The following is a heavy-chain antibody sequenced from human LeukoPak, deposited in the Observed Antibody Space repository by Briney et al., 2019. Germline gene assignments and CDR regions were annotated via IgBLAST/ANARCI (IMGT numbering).Heavy chain of an antibody. Sequence: SETLSLTCTVSGGSISSYYWTWIRQSAGKGLEWIGRMYTSGSTKYSPSFESRVTMSGDASKNQFSLRLNSVTAADTAIYYCARIYSRGWSLDYWGPGTLVTVSS. V-gene: IGHV4-4*07. CDR2: MYTSGST. J-gene: IGHJ4*02. D-gene: IGHD6-19*01. CDR1: GGSISSYY. CDR3: ARIYSRGWSLDY.